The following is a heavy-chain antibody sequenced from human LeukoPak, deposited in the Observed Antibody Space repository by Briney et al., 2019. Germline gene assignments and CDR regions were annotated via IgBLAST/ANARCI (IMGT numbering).Heavy chain of an antibody. Sequence: SETLSLTCTVSGGSISSYYWTWIRQSAGKGLEWIGRMYTSGSTKYSPSFESRVTMSGDASKNQFSLRLNSVTAADTAIYYCARIYSRGWSLDYWGPGTLVTVSS. V-gene: IGHV4-4*07. CDR2: MYTSGST. J-gene: IGHJ4*02. D-gene: IGHD6-19*01. CDR1: GGSISSYY. CDR3: ARIYSRGWSLDY.